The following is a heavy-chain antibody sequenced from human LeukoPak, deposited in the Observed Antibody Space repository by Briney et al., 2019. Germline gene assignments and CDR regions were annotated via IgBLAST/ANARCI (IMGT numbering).Heavy chain of an antibody. CDR3: ARGVSSGYYLGLTLGSLVYFDY. D-gene: IGHD3-22*01. CDR1: GFTFSSYG. V-gene: IGHV3-23*01. CDR2: ISGSGGST. J-gene: IGHJ4*02. Sequence: GGSLRLSCAASGFTFSSYGMSWVRQAPGKGLEWVSAISGSGGSTYYADSVKGRFTFSRDNSKNTLYLQMNSLRAEDTAVYYCARGVSSGYYLGLTLGSLVYFDYWGQGTLVTVSS.